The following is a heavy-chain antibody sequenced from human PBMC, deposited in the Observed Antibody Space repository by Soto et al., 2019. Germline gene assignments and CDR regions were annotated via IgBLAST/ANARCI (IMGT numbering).Heavy chain of an antibody. CDR2: IYYRGNT. J-gene: IGHJ4*02. CDR3: ARHPGYYDILTGYTTYYFDY. D-gene: IGHD3-9*01. Sequence: QVQLQESGPGLVKPSETLSLTCTVSGGSIGTYYWSWIRQPPGKGLEWIGYIYYRGNTDYNPSLKSGVPLPLNTPKTQFSLKLSSLTAADAAVYYCARHPGYYDILTGYTTYYFDYWGQGILVTVSS. CDR1: GGSIGTYY. V-gene: IGHV4-59*08.